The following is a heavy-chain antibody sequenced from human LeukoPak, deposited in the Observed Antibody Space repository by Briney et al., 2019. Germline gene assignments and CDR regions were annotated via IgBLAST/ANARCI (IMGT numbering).Heavy chain of an antibody. CDR2: IRSKAYGGTT. CDR1: GFTFGDYA. CDR3: TRATELGATTGAFDY. V-gene: IGHV3-49*04. J-gene: IGHJ4*02. D-gene: IGHD1-26*01. Sequence: GGSLRLSCTASGFTFGDYAMSWVRQAPGKGLEWVGFIRSKAYGGTTEYAASVKGRFTISRDDSKSIAYLQMNSLKTEDTVVYYCTRATELGATTGAFDYWGQGTLVTVSS.